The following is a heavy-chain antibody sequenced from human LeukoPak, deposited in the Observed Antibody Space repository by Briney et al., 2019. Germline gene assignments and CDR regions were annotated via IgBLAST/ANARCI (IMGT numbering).Heavy chain of an antibody. J-gene: IGHJ4*02. CDR2: IKSKTDGGTT. V-gene: IGHV3-15*01. CDR1: GLIFSGYG. D-gene: IGHD4-17*01. Sequence: GGSLRLSCAASGLIFSGYGMHWVRQAPGKGLEWVGRIKSKTDGGTTDYEASVKGRFTISRDDSKNTLYLQMNSLKTEDTAVYYCTTDYAPGYWGQGTLVTVSS. CDR3: TTDYAPGY.